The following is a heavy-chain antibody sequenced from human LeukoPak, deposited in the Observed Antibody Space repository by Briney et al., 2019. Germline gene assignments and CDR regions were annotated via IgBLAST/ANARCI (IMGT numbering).Heavy chain of an antibody. CDR3: AIPPLSGSGSSRPLAGVDV. CDR2: IGRSGDRTT. V-gene: IGHV3-48*04. D-gene: IGHD3-10*01. CDR1: GFSFSIYS. J-gene: IGHJ6*02. Sequence: GGSLRVSCAASGFSFSIYSLNWVRQAPGKGLEWVSYIGRSGDRTTHYADPVKGRFTISRDNAKNSLFLQMNSLRAEDTAVYYCAIPPLSGSGSSRPLAGVDVWGQGTTVTVSS.